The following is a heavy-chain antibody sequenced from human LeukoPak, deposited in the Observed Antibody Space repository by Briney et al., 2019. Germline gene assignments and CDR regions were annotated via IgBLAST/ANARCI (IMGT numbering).Heavy chain of an antibody. CDR2: ISSSSSYI. Sequence: GGSLRLSCAASGFTFSSYNMNWVRQAPGKGLEWVSSISSSSSYIYYADSVKGRFTISRDNAKNSLYLQMNSLRAEDTAVYYCARDLLGYNYYYMDVWGKGTTVTVSS. CDR3: ARDLLGYNYYYMDV. V-gene: IGHV3-21*01. D-gene: IGHD3-16*02. CDR1: GFTFSSYN. J-gene: IGHJ6*03.